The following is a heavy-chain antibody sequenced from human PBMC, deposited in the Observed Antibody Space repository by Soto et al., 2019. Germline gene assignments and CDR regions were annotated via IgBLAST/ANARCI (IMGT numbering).Heavy chain of an antibody. CDR2: ISGTSSTT. CDR1: GFSFNTYS. Sequence: EVQLVESGGGLVQPGGSLRLSCAASGFSFNTYSMNWVRQAPGKGLEWLSYISGTSSTTYYADSVKGRFTISRDNAKNSLYLQMNSLRAEDTALYYCAREAPTIGSQYFQNWGQGTLVTVSS. V-gene: IGHV3-48*01. CDR3: AREAPTIGSQYFQN. D-gene: IGHD1-26*01. J-gene: IGHJ1*01.